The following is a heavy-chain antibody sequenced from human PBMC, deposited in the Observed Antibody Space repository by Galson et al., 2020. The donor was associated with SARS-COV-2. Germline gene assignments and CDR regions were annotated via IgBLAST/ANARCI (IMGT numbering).Heavy chain of an antibody. V-gene: IGHV4-34*01. CDR3: ARGGATTGAMTFDT. D-gene: IGHD1-1*01. CDR1: GGSFSVSGYY. J-gene: IGHJ3*02. Sequence: SETLSLTCGVYGGSFSVSGYYWNWIRQPPGKGLEWIGEIDHSGRTHYSPSLKSRVTISADTSKNQVFLKLTSVTAADTAVYYCARGGATTGAMTFDTWGQGTMVTVSS. CDR2: IDHSGRT.